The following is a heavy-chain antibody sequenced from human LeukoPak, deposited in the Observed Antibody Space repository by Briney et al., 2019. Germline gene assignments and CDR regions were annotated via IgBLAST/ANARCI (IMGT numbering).Heavy chain of an antibody. V-gene: IGHV3-11*01. CDR2: ISSSGSTI. Sequence: GGSLRLSCAASGFTFSNYDMNWVRQAPGKGLEWVSYISSSGSTIYYADSVKGRLTISRDNAKNSLYLQMNSLRAEDTAVYYCARVYDSSGYGDYWGQGTLVTVSS. CDR3: ARVYDSSGYGDY. CDR1: GFTFSNYD. D-gene: IGHD3-22*01. J-gene: IGHJ4*02.